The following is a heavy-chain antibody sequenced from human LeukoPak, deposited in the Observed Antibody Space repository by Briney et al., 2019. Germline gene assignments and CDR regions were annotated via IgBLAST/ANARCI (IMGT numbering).Heavy chain of an antibody. J-gene: IGHJ5*02. D-gene: IGHD2-2*01. CDR3: AREGLGYVPAAMST. CDR2: IRQDGNVK. V-gene: IGHV3-7*01. CDR1: GFTFDSHW. Sequence: GGSLRLSCATSGFTFDSHWMTWVRQAPGKGLQWVASIRQDGNVKYYVDSVQGRFTISRDNAMNSLYLQMNSLRAEDTAVYYCAREGLGYVPAAMSTWGQGTLVTVSS.